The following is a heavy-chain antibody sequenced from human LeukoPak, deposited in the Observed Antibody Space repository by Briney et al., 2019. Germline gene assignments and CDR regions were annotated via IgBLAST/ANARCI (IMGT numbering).Heavy chain of an antibody. CDR3: AGTYYYDSSGYHEYFQH. CDR2: IYYSGST. Sequence: PSETLSLTCTVSGGSISSYYWSWIRQPPGKGLEWIGYIYYSGSTNYNPSLKSRVTISVDTSKNQFSLKLSSVTAADTAVYYCAGTYYYDSSGYHEYFQHWGQGTLVTVSS. V-gene: IGHV4-59*08. D-gene: IGHD3-22*01. CDR1: GGSISSYY. J-gene: IGHJ1*01.